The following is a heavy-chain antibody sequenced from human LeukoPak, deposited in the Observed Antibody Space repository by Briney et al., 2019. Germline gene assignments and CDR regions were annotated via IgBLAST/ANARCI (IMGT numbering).Heavy chain of an antibody. Sequence: ASVKVSCKASGYTFTSYDINWVRQATGQGLEWMGWMNPNSGNTGYAQKFQGRVTMTRNTSISTAYMELSSLRSEDRAVYYCARDSELPTYYFDYWGQGTLVTVSS. CDR2: MNPNSGNT. J-gene: IGHJ4*02. D-gene: IGHD1-26*01. CDR1: GYTFTSYD. V-gene: IGHV1-8*01. CDR3: ARDSELPTYYFDY.